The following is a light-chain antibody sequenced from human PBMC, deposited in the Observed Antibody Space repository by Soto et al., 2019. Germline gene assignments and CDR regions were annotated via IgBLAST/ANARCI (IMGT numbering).Light chain of an antibody. V-gene: IGLV2-8*01. Sequence: QSALTQPPSASGSPGQSVTIFCTGTSSDVGGYNYVSWYQQHPGKAPKLMIYEVSKRPSGVPDRFSGSKSGNTASLTVSGLQAEDEADYYCSSYAGSDNKVFGTGTKLTVL. CDR1: SSDVGGYNY. CDR3: SSYAGSDNKV. J-gene: IGLJ1*01. CDR2: EVS.